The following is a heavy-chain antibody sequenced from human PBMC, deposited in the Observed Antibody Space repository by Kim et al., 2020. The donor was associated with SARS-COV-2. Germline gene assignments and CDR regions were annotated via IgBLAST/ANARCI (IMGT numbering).Heavy chain of an antibody. V-gene: IGHV1-69*13. J-gene: IGHJ3*02. CDR1: GGTFSSYA. D-gene: IGHD3-16*01. Sequence: SVKVSCKASGGTFSSYAISWVRQAPGQGLEWMGGIIPIFGTANYAQKFQGRVTITADESTSTAYMELSSLRSEDTAVYYCARERGGKPLKKNAFDIWGQGTMVTVSS. CDR2: IIPIFGTA. CDR3: ARERGGKPLKKNAFDI.